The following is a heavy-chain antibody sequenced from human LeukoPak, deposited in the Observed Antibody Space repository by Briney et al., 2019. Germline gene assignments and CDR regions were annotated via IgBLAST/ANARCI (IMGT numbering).Heavy chain of an antibody. Sequence: GGSLRLSCAASGFTFSNYWITWVRQAPGKGLEWVAHINQDGSKEYYMESVKARFTISRDNAKNSLSLQMNSLRAEDTAVYYCVRDGGVSGYDLIDYWGQGTLVTVSS. V-gene: IGHV3-7*01. CDR2: INQDGSKE. CDR3: VRDGGVSGYDLIDY. CDR1: GFTFSNYW. J-gene: IGHJ4*02. D-gene: IGHD5-12*01.